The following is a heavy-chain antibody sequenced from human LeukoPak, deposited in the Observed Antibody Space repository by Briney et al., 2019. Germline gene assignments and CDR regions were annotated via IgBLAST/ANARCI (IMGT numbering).Heavy chain of an antibody. V-gene: IGHV4-39*01. CDR1: GVSISSSNSY. CDR3: ARQNGVGLFXLP. J-gene: IGHJ4*02. Sequence: SETLSLTCAVSGVSISSSNSYWGWIRQPPGKGLEWIGSIYYSGNTYYNASLKSRVTISVDTSKNQFSLKVTSVTAADTAVYYCARQNGVGLFXLPGXXGILXTVSX. D-gene: IGHD2-8*01. CDR2: IYYSGNT.